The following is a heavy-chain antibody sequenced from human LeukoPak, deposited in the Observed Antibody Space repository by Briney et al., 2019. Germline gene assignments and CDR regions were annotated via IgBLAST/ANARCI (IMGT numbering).Heavy chain of an antibody. V-gene: IGHV5-51*01. Sequence: EESLKVSCKGSGYSFTSYWIGWVRQMPGKGLEWMGIIYPGDSDTRYSPSFQGQVTISADKSISTAYLQWSSLKASDTAMYYCARQYSSGWYWFDPWGQGTLVTVSS. CDR1: GYSFTSYW. J-gene: IGHJ5*02. D-gene: IGHD6-19*01. CDR2: IYPGDSDT. CDR3: ARQYSSGWYWFDP.